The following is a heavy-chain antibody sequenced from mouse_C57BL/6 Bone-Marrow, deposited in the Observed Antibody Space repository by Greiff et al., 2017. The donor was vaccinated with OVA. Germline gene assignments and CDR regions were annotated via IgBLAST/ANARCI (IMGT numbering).Heavy chain of an antibody. CDR2: ILPGSGST. D-gene: IGHD4-1*01. J-gene: IGHJ1*03. V-gene: IGHV1-9*01. CDR3: ARPANWNPCDV. Sequence: VQLQQSGAELVKPGASVKLSCKASGYTFTGYWIEWVKQRPGQGLEWIGEILPGSGSTNYHEKFKGKATFTADTAYNTAYMQLTSLTTEDSAIYFYARPANWNPCDVWCTGTTVTVSS. CDR1: GYTFTGYW.